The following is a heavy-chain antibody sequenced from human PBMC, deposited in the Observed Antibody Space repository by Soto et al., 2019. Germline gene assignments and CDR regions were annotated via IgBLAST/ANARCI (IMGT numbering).Heavy chain of an antibody. Sequence: ASVKVSCKASGYTFTSYGISWVRQAPGQGLEWMGWISAYNGNTNYAQKLQGRVTMTTDTSTSTAYMELRSLRSDDTAVYYCVRTNYDFWSGYYTGHYFDYWGQGTLVTVSS. CDR2: ISAYNGNT. J-gene: IGHJ4*02. CDR3: VRTNYDFWSGYYTGHYFDY. D-gene: IGHD3-3*01. V-gene: IGHV1-18*01. CDR1: GYTFTSYG.